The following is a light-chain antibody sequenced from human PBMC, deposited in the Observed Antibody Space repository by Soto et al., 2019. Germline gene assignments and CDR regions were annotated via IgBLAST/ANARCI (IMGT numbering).Light chain of an antibody. CDR2: DAS. CDR1: QSVSSY. Sequence: EIVLTHSPDTLSLSPGERATLSCRASQSVSSYLAWYQQKPGQAPRLLIYDASNRATGIPARFSGSGSGTDFTLTISSLEPEDFAVYYCQQRRASITFGQGTRLEIK. CDR3: QQRRASIT. V-gene: IGKV3-11*01. J-gene: IGKJ5*01.